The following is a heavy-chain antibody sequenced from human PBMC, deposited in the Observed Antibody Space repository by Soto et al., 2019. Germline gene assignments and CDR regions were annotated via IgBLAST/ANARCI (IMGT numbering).Heavy chain of an antibody. J-gene: IGHJ3*02. CDR3: VKGKTGYDAFDI. CDR1: GFTLSRYA. CDR2: ISNNGIST. V-gene: IGHV3-64D*08. Sequence: GGSLRLSCSASGFTLSRYAMQWVRQAPGKGLEYVSAISNNGISTYYADSVTGRFTISRDNSKNTLYLQMSSLRPEDTAVYYCVKGKTGYDAFDIWGQGTMVTVSS. D-gene: IGHD5-12*01.